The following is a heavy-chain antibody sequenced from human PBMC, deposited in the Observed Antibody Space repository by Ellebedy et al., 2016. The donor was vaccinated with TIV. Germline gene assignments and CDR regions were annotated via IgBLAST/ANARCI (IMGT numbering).Heavy chain of an antibody. V-gene: IGHV3-23*01. CDR2: IGPSGDNS. Sequence: PGGSLRLSCAASGFIFNNYAMTWVRQAPGKGLEWVSVIGPSGDNSYYADSVKDRFTISRDNSKNTLYLQMNSLRAEDTAVYYCANSYSSDWYGPDYWGQGTLVTVSS. J-gene: IGHJ4*02. D-gene: IGHD6-19*01. CDR3: ANSYSSDWYGPDY. CDR1: GFIFNNYA.